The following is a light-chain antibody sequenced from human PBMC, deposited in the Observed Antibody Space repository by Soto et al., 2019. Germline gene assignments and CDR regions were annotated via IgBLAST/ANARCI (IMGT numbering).Light chain of an antibody. CDR1: SGHSSYD. Sequence: QSVLTQSPSASASLGASVKLTCTLSSGHSSYDIAWHQQQPEKGPRYLMKLNSDGSHSKGDWIPDRFSGSSSGAERYLTISSLQSEAEADYYCQTWGTGIQVFGGGTKLTVL. J-gene: IGLJ2*01. V-gene: IGLV4-69*01. CDR2: LNSDGSH. CDR3: QTWGTGIQV.